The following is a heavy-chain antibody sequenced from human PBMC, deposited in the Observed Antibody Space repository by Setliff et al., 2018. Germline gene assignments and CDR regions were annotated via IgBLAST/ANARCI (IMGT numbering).Heavy chain of an antibody. Sequence: ASVKVSCKASGCTFSTYAMNWVRQAPGQGLEWMGWINTNTGNPTYAQGFTGRFVFSLDTSVSTAYLQISSLKAEDTAVYYCASRGTSNGYYYYMDVWGKGTTVTVSS. V-gene: IGHV7-4-1*02. J-gene: IGHJ6*03. CDR3: ASRGTSNGYYYYMDV. CDR2: INTNTGNP. CDR1: GCTFSTYA. D-gene: IGHD3-16*01.